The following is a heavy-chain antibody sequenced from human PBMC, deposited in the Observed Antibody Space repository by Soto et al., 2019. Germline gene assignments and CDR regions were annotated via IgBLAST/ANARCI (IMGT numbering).Heavy chain of an antibody. CDR2: IYAGDSET. V-gene: IGHV5-51*01. D-gene: IGHD6-6*01. CDR1: GYSFTSYW. Sequence: PGESLKISCKGSGYSFTSYWIGWVRQMPGRGLEWMGIIYAGDSETRYSPSFQGQVTISVDKSINTAYLQWNSLKASDTAMYYCVRHPVLKSLSSYWGQGTLVTVSS. CDR3: VRHPVLKSLSSY. J-gene: IGHJ4*02.